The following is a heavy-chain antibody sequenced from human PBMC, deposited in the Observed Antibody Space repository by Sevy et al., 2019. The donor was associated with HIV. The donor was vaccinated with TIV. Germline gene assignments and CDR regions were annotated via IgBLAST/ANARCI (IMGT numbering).Heavy chain of an antibody. Sequence: GGSLRLSCAASGFTFSSYAMSWVRQAPGKGLEWVSAISGSGGSTYYADSVKGRFTISRDNSKNTLYLQMNSLRAEDTAVYYCAKWGYYDFWSGYYGNYWGQRTLVTVSS. CDR3: AKWGYYDFWSGYYGNY. CDR2: ISGSGGST. CDR1: GFTFSSYA. V-gene: IGHV3-23*01. J-gene: IGHJ4*02. D-gene: IGHD3-3*01.